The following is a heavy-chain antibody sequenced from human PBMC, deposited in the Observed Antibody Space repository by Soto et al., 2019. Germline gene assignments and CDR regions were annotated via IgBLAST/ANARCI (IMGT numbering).Heavy chain of an antibody. Sequence: GGSLRLSCAASGFTFSSYAMSWVRQAPGKGLEWVSAISGSDGSTYYADSVKGRFTISGDNSKNTLYLQMNSLRADDTAVYYCVKGVGCSGGGCYYHHFDYWGQGTLVTVSS. CDR1: GFTFSSYA. CDR2: ISGSDGST. CDR3: VKGVGCSGGGCYYHHFDY. V-gene: IGHV3-23*01. J-gene: IGHJ4*02. D-gene: IGHD2-21*01.